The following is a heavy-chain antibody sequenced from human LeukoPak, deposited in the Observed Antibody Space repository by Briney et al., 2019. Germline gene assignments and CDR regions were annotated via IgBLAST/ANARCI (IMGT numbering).Heavy chain of an antibody. CDR1: GFTFSSYS. CDR2: ISSSSSTI. CDR3: ARGQLFDY. D-gene: IGHD1-1*01. J-gene: IGHJ4*02. V-gene: IGHV3-48*01. Sequence: GGSLRLSCAASGFTFSSYSMNWVRQAPGKGLEWVSYISSSSSTIYYADSVKGRFTISRDNAKNSLYLHMNSLRAEDTAVYYCARGQLFDYWGQGTLVTASS.